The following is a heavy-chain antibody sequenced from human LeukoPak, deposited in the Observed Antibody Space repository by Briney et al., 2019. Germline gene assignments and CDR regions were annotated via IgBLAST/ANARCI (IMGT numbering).Heavy chain of an antibody. CDR3: ARAGLGSSSWYWDYYYYMDV. D-gene: IGHD6-13*01. J-gene: IGHJ6*03. V-gene: IGHV3-21*01. CDR1: GFTFSSYS. Sequence: AGGSLRLSCAASGFTFSSYSMNWVRQAPGKGLEWVSSISSSSSYIYYADSVKGRFTISRDNAKNSLYLQMNSLRAEDTAVYYCARAGLGSSSWYWDYYYYMDVWGKGTTVTVSS. CDR2: ISSSSSYI.